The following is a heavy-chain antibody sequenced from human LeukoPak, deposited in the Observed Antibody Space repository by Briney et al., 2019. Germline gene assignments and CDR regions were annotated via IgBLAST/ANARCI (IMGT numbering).Heavy chain of an antibody. J-gene: IGHJ4*02. Sequence: GASVKVSCKASGYTFTGYYMHWVRQAPGQGLEWMGRINPNSGGTNYAQKFQGRVTMTRDTSISTAYMELSRLRSDDTAVYYCARDRSGYSGSYLRYWGQGTLVTVSS. CDR1: GYTFTGYY. D-gene: IGHD1-26*01. CDR2: INPNSGGT. V-gene: IGHV1-2*06. CDR3: ARDRSGYSGSYLRY.